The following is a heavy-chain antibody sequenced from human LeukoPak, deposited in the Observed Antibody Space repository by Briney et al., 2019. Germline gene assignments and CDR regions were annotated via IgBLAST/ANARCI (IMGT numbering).Heavy chain of an antibody. CDR2: ISYDGSNK. CDR3: ARVRNIFIPGVLAAAGPFDY. V-gene: IGHV3-30*04. CDR1: GFTFSSYA. Sequence: PGGSLRLSCAASGFTFSSYAMHWVRQAPGKGLEWVAVISYDGSNKYYADSVKGRFTISRDNSKNTLYLQMNSLRAEDTAVYYCARVRNIFIPGVLAAAGPFDYWGQGTLVTVSS. D-gene: IGHD6-13*01. J-gene: IGHJ4*02.